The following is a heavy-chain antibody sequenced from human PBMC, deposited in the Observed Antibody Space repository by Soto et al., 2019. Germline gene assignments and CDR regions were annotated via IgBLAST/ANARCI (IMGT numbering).Heavy chain of an antibody. CDR3: ARGGNTVTGYYYYYYMDV. D-gene: IGHD4-17*01. Sequence: QSQTLSLTCAISGDSVSSNSAAWNWIRQSPSRGLEWLGRTYYRSKWYNDYAVSVKSRITINPDTSKNQFSLQLNSVIPEDTAVYYCARGGNTVTGYYYYYYMDVWGKGTTVTVSS. CDR2: TYYRSKWYN. V-gene: IGHV6-1*01. CDR1: GDSVSSNSAA. J-gene: IGHJ6*03.